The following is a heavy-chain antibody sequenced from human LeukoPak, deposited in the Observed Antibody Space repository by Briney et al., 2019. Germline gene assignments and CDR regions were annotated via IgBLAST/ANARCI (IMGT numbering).Heavy chain of an antibody. D-gene: IGHD1-14*01. CDR1: GGSLGAYY. CDR3: AREESLHHSGFDH. V-gene: IGHV4-59*01. Sequence: TLSLTXTVSGGSLGAYYWSWIRQPPGKGLEWMAYIYYSGSTNYNPSLKSRLTISMDASKNQLSLQLTSVTAADTAVYYCAREESLHHSGFDHWGQGTLVIVSS. J-gene: IGHJ5*02. CDR2: IYYSGST.